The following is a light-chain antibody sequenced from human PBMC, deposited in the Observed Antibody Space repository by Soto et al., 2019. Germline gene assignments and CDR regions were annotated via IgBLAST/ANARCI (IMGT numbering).Light chain of an antibody. V-gene: IGKV1-5*01. CDR3: QQYNSFPYT. CDR2: DAS. Sequence: DIQMTQSPSSLSASVGDRVTITCRASQSINSFLNWYQQKPGRAPTLLIYDASSLERGVPSRFSGSGSGTEFTLTFSSLQPDDFATYYCQQYNSFPYTFGQGTKLEIK. J-gene: IGKJ2*01. CDR1: QSINSF.